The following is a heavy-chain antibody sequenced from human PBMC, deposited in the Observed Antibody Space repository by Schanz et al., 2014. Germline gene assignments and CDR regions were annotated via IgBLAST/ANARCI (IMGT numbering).Heavy chain of an antibody. CDR2: IVPIAGIT. CDR3: AREVGLYDRGWFDP. J-gene: IGHJ5*02. Sequence: QVPLVQFGAEVKKPGSSVKVSCKASGGTFSSDTFSWVRQAPGQGLEWMGRIVPIAGITNYAQRFQGRVTITADKSSDTAYMELSSLRSEDTAVYYCAREVGLYDRGWFDPWGQGTLVTVSS. V-gene: IGHV1-69*08. CDR1: GGTFSSDT. D-gene: IGHD3-22*01.